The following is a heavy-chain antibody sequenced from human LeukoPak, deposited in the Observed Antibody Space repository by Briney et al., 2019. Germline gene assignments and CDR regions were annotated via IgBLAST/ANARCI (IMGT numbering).Heavy chain of an antibody. CDR2: MNPNSGNT. CDR3: TRGSSGRRDN. J-gene: IGHJ4*02. V-gene: IGHV1-8*01. CDR1: GYTFTSCD. D-gene: IGHD6-19*01. Sequence: ASVKVSCKASGYTFTSCDINWVRQATGQGLEWMGWMNPNSGNTGYGQSFQGRITMTRDISTGTAYMELSNLTSEDTAIYYCTRGSSGRRDNWGQGTLVTVSA.